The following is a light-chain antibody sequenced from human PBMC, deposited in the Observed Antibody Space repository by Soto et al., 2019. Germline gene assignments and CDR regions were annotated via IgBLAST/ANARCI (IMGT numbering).Light chain of an antibody. Sequence: EIVMTQSPATLSVSPGERDTLSCRASQSVSSNLAWYQQKPGQAPRLLIYGASTRATGIPARFSGIGSGTEFTLTISSLQSEDFAVYYCQQYNNWPRTFGQGTKVEIK. V-gene: IGKV3-15*01. CDR1: QSVSSN. J-gene: IGKJ1*01. CDR2: GAS. CDR3: QQYNNWPRT.